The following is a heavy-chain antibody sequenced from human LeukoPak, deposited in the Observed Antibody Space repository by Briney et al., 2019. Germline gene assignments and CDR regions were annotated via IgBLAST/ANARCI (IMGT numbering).Heavy chain of an antibody. D-gene: IGHD3-10*01. J-gene: IGHJ4*02. CDR3: ARDRSLTDY. Sequence: GGSLSLFCAASGFIFSSYAMHWVRQAPGKGLEWVAVISYDGSNKYYADSVKGRFTISRDNSKNTLYLQMNSLRAEDTAVYYCARDRSLTDYWGQGTLVTVSS. CDR1: GFIFSSYA. CDR2: ISYDGSNK. V-gene: IGHV3-30*04.